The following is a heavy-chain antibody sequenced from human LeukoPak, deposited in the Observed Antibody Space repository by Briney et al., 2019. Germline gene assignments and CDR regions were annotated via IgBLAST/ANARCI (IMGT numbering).Heavy chain of an antibody. V-gene: IGHV3-53*04. J-gene: IGHJ4*02. CDR2: IYSGGTT. D-gene: IGHD5-18*01. CDR3: ARVDTVMAYYFDL. CDR1: GFTFSSYA. Sequence: PGGSLRLSCAASGFTFSSYAMSWVRQAPGEGLEWVSTIYSGGTTYYADSVMGRFTISRHNSRNTLYLQMNSLRAEDTAVYYCARVDTVMAYYFDLWGQGTLVTVSS.